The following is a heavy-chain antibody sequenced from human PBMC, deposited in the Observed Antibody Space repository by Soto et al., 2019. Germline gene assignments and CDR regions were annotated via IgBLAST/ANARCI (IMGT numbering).Heavy chain of an antibody. Sequence: SETLSLTCTVSGGSISSSSYYWGWIRQPPGKGLEWIGSIYYSGSTYYNPSLKSRVTISVDTSKNQFSLKLSSVTAADTAVYYCARHSGGYNWNYVNGWFDPWGQGTLVTVSS. CDR3: ARHSGGYNWNYVNGWFDP. D-gene: IGHD1-7*01. CDR1: GGSISSSSYY. V-gene: IGHV4-39*01. CDR2: IYYSGST. J-gene: IGHJ5*02.